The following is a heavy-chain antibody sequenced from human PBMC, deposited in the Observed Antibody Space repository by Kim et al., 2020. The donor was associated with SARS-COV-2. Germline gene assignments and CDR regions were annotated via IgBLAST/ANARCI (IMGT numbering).Heavy chain of an antibody. CDR1: GGTFSSYA. CDR2: IIPIFGTA. CDR3: ARDLDCSSTSCYHELELKTYYYGMDV. D-gene: IGHD2-2*01. Sequence: ASVKVSCKASGGTFSSYAISWVRQAPGQGLEWMGGIIPIFGTANYAQKFQGRVTITADESTSTAYMELSSLRSEDTAVYYCARDLDCSSTSCYHELELKTYYYGMDVWGQGTTVTVSS. J-gene: IGHJ6*02. V-gene: IGHV1-69*13.